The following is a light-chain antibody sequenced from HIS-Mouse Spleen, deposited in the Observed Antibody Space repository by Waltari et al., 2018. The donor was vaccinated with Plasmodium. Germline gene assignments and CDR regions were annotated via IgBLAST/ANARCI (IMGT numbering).Light chain of an antibody. CDR2: GAS. CDR3: QQYNNWPPYT. CDR1: QSVSSY. V-gene: IGKV3-15*01. Sequence: IVMTQSPATLSVSPGERAHLSCRASQSVSSYLAWYQQKPGQAPRLLIYGASTSATGIPARFSGSGSGTEFTLTISSMQSEDFAVYYCQQYNNWPPYTFGQGTKLEIK. J-gene: IGKJ2*01.